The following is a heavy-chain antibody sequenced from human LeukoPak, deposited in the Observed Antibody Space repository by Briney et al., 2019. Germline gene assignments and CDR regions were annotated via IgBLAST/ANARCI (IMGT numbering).Heavy chain of an antibody. CDR3: ARSTGQTLDFDY. V-gene: IGHV4-59*08. CDR2: IYYSGST. J-gene: IGHJ4*02. Sequence: SETLSLTCTVSGGSIGSYYWSWIRQPPGKGLEWIGYIYYSGSTNYNPSLKSRVTISVDTSKNQFSLKLSSVTAADTAVYYCARSTGQTLDFDYWGQGTLVTVSS. CDR1: GGSIGSYY.